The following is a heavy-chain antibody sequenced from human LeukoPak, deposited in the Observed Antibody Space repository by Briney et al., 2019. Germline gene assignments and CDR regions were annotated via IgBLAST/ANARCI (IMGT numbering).Heavy chain of an antibody. D-gene: IGHD3-9*01. J-gene: IGHJ4*02. CDR1: GGSISSYY. Sequence: SETLSLTCTVSGGSISSYYWSWIRQPPGKGLEWIGYIYYSGSTNYNPSLKSRVTISVDTSKNQFSLKLSSVTAADTAVYYCASFDGNYWGQGTLVTVSS. CDR3: ASFDGNY. CDR2: IYYSGST. V-gene: IGHV4-59*01.